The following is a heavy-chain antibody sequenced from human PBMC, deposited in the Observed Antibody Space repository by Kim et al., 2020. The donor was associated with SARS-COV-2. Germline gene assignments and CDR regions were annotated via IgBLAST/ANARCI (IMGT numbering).Heavy chain of an antibody. D-gene: IGHD3-3*01. CDR1: GFSLSTSGMC. Sequence: SGPTLVNPTQTLTLTCTFSGFSLSTSGMCVTWIRQPPGKVLEWLAMIDWDGDKHYSTSLRSRLTISKDISNNQVVLTMTNMDPADTATFYCARIFRDSRSGYRTRDNWGRGTLVTVSS. CDR2: IDWDGDK. J-gene: IGHJ4*02. CDR3: ARIFRDSRSGYRTRDN. V-gene: IGHV2-70*01.